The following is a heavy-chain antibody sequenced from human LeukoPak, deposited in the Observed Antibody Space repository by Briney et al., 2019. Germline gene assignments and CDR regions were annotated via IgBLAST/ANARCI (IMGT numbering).Heavy chain of an antibody. CDR3: AKVHLVGYCSGGSCSHALDY. V-gene: IGHV3-23*01. CDR1: GFTFSSYA. CDR2: ISGSGGST. D-gene: IGHD2-15*01. Sequence: GGSLRLSCAASGFTFSSYAMSWVRQAPGKGLEWVSTISGSGGSTYYADSVKGRFTISRDNSKNTLFLQMNSLRAEDTAVYYCAKVHLVGYCSGGSCSHALDYWGRGTLITVSS. J-gene: IGHJ4*02.